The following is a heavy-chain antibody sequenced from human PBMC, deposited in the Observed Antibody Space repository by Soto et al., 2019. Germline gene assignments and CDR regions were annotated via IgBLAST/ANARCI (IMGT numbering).Heavy chain of an antibody. CDR3: ARASVTASGWHFDY. CDR1: GYTFTSYA. D-gene: IGHD6-19*01. CDR2: INAGNGNT. J-gene: IGHJ4*02. V-gene: IGHV1-3*01. Sequence: ASVKVSCKASGYTFTSYAMHWVRQAPGQRLEWMGWINAGNGNTKYSQKFQGRVTITRDTSASTAYMELSSLRSEDTAVYYCARASVTASGWHFDYWGQGTLVTVST.